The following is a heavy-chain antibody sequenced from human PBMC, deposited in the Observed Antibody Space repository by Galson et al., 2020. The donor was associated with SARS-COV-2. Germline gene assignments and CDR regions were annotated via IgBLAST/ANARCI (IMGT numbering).Heavy chain of an antibody. CDR2: INHSGST. J-gene: IGHJ4*02. CDR1: GGSFSGYY. CDR3: ARRPYYDILTGYYPRRIGIDY. Sequence: SETLSLTCAVYGGSFSGYYWSWIRQPPGKGLEWIGEINHSGSTNYNPSLKSRVTISVDTSKNQFSLKLSSVTAADTAVYYCARRPYYDILTGYYPRRIGIDYWGQGTLVTVSS. D-gene: IGHD3-9*01. V-gene: IGHV4-34*01.